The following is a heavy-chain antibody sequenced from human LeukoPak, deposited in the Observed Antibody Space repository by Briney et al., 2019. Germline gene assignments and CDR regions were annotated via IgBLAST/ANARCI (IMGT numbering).Heavy chain of an antibody. Sequence: PSETLSLTCAVSGYSISSNNWWAWIRQPPGKGLEWIGYIYYSGNTYYNPYNPSLTSRVTMSVDTSKNQFSLKLSSVTAADTAVYYCARGFGGYAYYWGQGTLVTVSS. CDR1: GYSISSNNW. CDR2: IYYSGNT. V-gene: IGHV4-28*03. D-gene: IGHD2-15*01. J-gene: IGHJ4*02. CDR3: ARGFGGYAYY.